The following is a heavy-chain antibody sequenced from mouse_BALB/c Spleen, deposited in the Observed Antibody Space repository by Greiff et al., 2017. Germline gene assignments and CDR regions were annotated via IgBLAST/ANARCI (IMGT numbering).Heavy chain of an antibody. V-gene: IGHV5-17*02. Sequence: EVQGVESGGGLVQPGGSRKLSCAASGFTFSSFGMHWVRQAPEKGLEWVAYISSGSSTIYYADTVKGRFTISRDNPKNTLFLQMTSLRSEDTAMYYCAREEGSPFPYWGQGTLVTVSA. CDR1: GFTFSSFG. CDR3: AREEGSPFPY. CDR2: ISSGSSTI. J-gene: IGHJ3*01. D-gene: IGHD1-1*02.